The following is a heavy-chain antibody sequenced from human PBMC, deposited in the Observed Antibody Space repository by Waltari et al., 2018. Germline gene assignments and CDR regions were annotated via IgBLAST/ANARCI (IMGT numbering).Heavy chain of an antibody. Sequence: QLQLQESGPGLVKPSETLSLTCTVSGGSISSSSYYWGWIRQPPGKGLEWIGSIYYSGSTYDNPSLKSRVTISVDTAKNQFSLKLSSVTAADTAVYYCARDSSSSSWYGGFDYWGQGTLVTVSS. CDR1: GGSISSSSYY. D-gene: IGHD6-13*01. CDR3: ARDSSSSSWYGGFDY. J-gene: IGHJ4*02. V-gene: IGHV4-39*07. CDR2: IYYSGST.